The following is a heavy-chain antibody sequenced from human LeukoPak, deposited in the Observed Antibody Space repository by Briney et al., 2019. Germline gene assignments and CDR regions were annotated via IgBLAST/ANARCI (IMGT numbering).Heavy chain of an antibody. Sequence: GGSLRLSCAASGFTFSSHEMNWVRQAPGKGLEWVSYISSSGSASYYADSVRGRFTISRDTSQNTVYLLMNSLRADDTAVYYCVKEYHDNILFIDHWGQGTQVTVSS. V-gene: IGHV3-48*03. CDR2: ISSSGSAS. D-gene: IGHD2-2*01. CDR3: VKEYHDNILFIDH. J-gene: IGHJ4*02. CDR1: GFTFSSHE.